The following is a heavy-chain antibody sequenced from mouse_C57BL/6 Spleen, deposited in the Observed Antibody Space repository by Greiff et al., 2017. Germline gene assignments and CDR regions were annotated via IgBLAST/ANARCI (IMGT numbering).Heavy chain of an antibody. V-gene: IGHV1-78*01. D-gene: IGHD1-1*01. CDR3: AKNLYYGSSGYFDV. Sequence: QVQLQQSDAELVKPGASVKISCKVSGYTFTDHTIHWMKQRPEQGLEWIGYIYPRDGSTKYNEKFKGKATLTAAKSSSTAYMQLNSLTSEDSAVYCCAKNLYYGSSGYFDVWGTGTTVTVSS. CDR1: GYTFTDHT. J-gene: IGHJ1*03. CDR2: IYPRDGST.